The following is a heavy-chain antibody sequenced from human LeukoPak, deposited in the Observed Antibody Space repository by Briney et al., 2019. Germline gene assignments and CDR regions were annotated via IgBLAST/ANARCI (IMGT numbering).Heavy chain of an antibody. CDR1: GFNFSSNR. V-gene: IGHV3-74*01. Sequence: GGSLRLSCVASGFNFSSNRMHWVRQAPGKGPVWVSRIDSDGSSPTYLDSVEGRFTISRDNAKNTLYLQMNSLRAEDTAVYDCARGGDYVWFDPWGQGTLVTVSS. CDR2: IDSDGSSP. J-gene: IGHJ5*02. CDR3: ARGGDYVWFDP. D-gene: IGHD4-17*01.